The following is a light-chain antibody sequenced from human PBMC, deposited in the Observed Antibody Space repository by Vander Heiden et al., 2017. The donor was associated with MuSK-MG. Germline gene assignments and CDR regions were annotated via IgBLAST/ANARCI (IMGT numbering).Light chain of an antibody. CDR3: QSYDSSLSGVV. Sequence: QSVLTQPPSVSGAPGQRVTISCTGSSSNIGANYDVHWYQQLPGTAPKLLIYGNSNRPSGVPDRVSGSKSGTSASLAITGLQAEDEADYDCQSYDSSLSGVVFGGGTKLTVL. CDR2: GNS. V-gene: IGLV1-40*01. CDR1: SSNIGANYD. J-gene: IGLJ2*01.